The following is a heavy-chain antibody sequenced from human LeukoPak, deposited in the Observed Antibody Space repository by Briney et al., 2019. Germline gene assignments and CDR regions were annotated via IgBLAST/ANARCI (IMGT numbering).Heavy chain of an antibody. V-gene: IGHV1-2*02. Sequence: ASVKVSCKASGYTFTGYYMHWVRQAPGQGLEWMGWINPNSGGTNYAQKFQGRVTMTRDTSISIAYMELSRLRSDDAAVYYCARATASDAFDIWGQGTMVTVSS. CDR1: GYTFTGYY. CDR3: ARATASDAFDI. J-gene: IGHJ3*02. CDR2: INPNSGGT. D-gene: IGHD5-18*01.